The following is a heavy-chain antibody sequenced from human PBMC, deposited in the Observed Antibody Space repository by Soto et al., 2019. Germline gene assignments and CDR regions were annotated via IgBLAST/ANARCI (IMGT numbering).Heavy chain of an antibody. CDR3: AKDSSGSYYPYVGVPT. V-gene: IGHV3-30*18. D-gene: IGHD1-26*01. Sequence: PGGSLRLSCAASGFTFSSYGMHWVRQAPGKGLEWVAVISYDGSNKYYADSVKGRFTISRDNSKNTLYLQMNSLRAEDTAVYYCAKDSSGSYYPYVGVPTWGQGTLVTVSS. CDR2: ISYDGSNK. CDR1: GFTFSSYG. J-gene: IGHJ5*02.